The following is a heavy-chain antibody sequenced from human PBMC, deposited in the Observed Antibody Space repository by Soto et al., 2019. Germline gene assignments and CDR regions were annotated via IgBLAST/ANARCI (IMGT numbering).Heavy chain of an antibody. Sequence: HPGGSLRLSCAASGFTFSSYAMHWVRQAPGKGLEWVAVISYDGSNKYYADSVKGRFTISRDNSKNTLYLQMNSLRAEDTAVYYCARVDNKRQWLVPYYYYGMDVWGQGTTVTVSS. CDR1: GFTFSSYA. J-gene: IGHJ6*02. D-gene: IGHD6-19*01. V-gene: IGHV3-30-3*01. CDR2: ISYDGSNK. CDR3: ARVDNKRQWLVPYYYYGMDV.